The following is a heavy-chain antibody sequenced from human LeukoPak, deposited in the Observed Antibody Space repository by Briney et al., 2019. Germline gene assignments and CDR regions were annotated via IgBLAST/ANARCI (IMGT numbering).Heavy chain of an antibody. J-gene: IGHJ4*02. CDR1: GYTFTSYD. CDR3: ARGGEMATYDY. V-gene: IGHV1-8*01. CDR2: MNPNSGDT. D-gene: IGHD5-24*01. Sequence: ASVKVSCKASGYTFTSYDIHWVRQAPGQGLEWMGWMNPNSGDTGYPQKFQGRVTITADKSTSTAYMELSSLRSEDTAVYYCARGGEMATYDYWGQGTLVTVSS.